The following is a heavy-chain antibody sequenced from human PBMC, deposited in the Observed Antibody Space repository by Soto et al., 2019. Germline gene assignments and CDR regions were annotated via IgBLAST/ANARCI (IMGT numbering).Heavy chain of an antibody. D-gene: IGHD3-10*01. CDR1: GGSFSGYY. CDR3: ARVLLWFGELLYVRRYNWFDP. J-gene: IGHJ5*02. V-gene: IGHV4-34*01. CDR2: INHSGST. Sequence: SETLSLTCAVYGGSFSGYYWSWIRQPPGKGLEWIGEINHSGSTNYNPSLKSRVTISVDTSKNQFSLKLSSVTAADTAVYYCARVLLWFGELLYVRRYNWFDPWGQGTLVTVSS.